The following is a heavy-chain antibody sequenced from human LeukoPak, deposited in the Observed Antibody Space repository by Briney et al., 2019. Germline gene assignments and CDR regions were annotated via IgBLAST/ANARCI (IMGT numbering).Heavy chain of an antibody. CDR1: GYSISSGYY. CDR3: ARDGPYYYDSSGYYDAFDI. CDR2: IYHSGST. Sequence: PSETLSLTCTVSGYSISSGYYWGWIRQPPGKGLEWIGSIYHSGSTYYNPSLKSRVTMSLDTSKNQFSLKLSSVTAADTAVYYCARDGPYYYDSSGYYDAFDIWGQGTMVTVSS. V-gene: IGHV4-38-2*02. J-gene: IGHJ3*02. D-gene: IGHD3-22*01.